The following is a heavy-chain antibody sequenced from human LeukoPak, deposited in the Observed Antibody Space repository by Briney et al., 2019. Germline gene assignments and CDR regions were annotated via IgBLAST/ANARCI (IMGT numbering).Heavy chain of an antibody. J-gene: IGHJ4*02. Sequence: GGSLRHSCAASGFTYSSYGLHWVRQAGGKGLAGVAVISYDGSNKYYADSVKGRFTISRDNSKNTLYLQMNSRKAEDTAVYYCAKALYGDGLNFDYWGQGTLVTVSS. CDR1: GFTYSSYG. CDR2: ISYDGSNK. D-gene: IGHD4-17*01. CDR3: AKALYGDGLNFDY. V-gene: IGHV3-30*18.